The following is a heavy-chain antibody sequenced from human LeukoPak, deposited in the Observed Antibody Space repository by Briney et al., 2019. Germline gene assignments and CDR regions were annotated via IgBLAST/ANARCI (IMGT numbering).Heavy chain of an antibody. CDR2: IGTSGDT. Sequence: GGSLRLSCAASGFYFSSYAMSWVRQAPGQGPEWVSAIGTSGDTYYADSVKGRFTFSRDNSKNTLFLQMNSLRAEDTALYYCARRSSSTKVFDYWGQGTLVTVSS. V-gene: IGHV3-23*01. D-gene: IGHD2-2*01. CDR1: GFYFSSYA. J-gene: IGHJ4*02. CDR3: ARRSSSTKVFDY.